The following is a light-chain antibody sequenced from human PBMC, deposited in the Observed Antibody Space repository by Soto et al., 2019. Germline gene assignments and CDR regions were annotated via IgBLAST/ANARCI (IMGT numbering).Light chain of an antibody. CDR1: QSVSSN. CDR3: QQYNNWPPV. CDR2: GAS. V-gene: IGKV3-15*01. Sequence: EIMMTPSPATLSLSPGERATLSCRASQSVSSNLAWYQQKPGQAPRLLIYGASTRATGIPARFSGSGSGTEFTLTISSLQSEDFAVYYCQQYNNWPPVFGQGTKV. J-gene: IGKJ1*01.